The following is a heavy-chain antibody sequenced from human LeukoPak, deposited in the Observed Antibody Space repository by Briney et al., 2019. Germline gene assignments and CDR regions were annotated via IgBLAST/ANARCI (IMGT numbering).Heavy chain of an antibody. CDR3: ARDVGGTVTTYWFGP. CDR2: IIPIFGTA. J-gene: IGHJ5*02. V-gene: IGHV1-69*13. D-gene: IGHD4-11*01. Sequence: GASAKVSCKASGGTFSSYAISWVRQAPGQGLEWMGGIIPIFGTANYAQKFQGRVTITADESTSTAYMELSSLRSEDTAVYYCARDVGGTVTTYWFGPWGQGTLVTVSS. CDR1: GGTFSSYA.